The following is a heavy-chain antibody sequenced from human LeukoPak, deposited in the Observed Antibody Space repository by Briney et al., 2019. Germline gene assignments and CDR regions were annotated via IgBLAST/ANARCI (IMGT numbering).Heavy chain of an antibody. J-gene: IGHJ4*02. CDR1: GFTFSSYA. CDR2: ISGSGGST. D-gene: IGHD3-9*01. V-gene: IGHV3-23*01. Sequence: GGSLRLSCAASGFTFSSYAMSWVRQAPGKGLEWVSAISGSGGSTYYADSVKGRFTISRDKSRTTLILQMNNLRAEDTATYYCAKAIGLRAFDSWGQGTLVIVSS. CDR3: AKAIGLRAFDS.